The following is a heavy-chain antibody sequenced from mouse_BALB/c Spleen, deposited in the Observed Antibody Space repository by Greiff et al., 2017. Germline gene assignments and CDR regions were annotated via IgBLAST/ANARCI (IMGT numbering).Heavy chain of an antibody. CDR1: GYTFTSYY. CDR2: INPNNGGT. Sequence: VQLQQSGAELVKPGASVKLSCKASGYTFTSYYMYWVKQRPGQGLEWIGEINPNNGGTSYNQKFKGKAILTVDKSSSTAYMELRSLTSEDSAVYYCARWGRVLDAMDYWGQGTSVTVSS. V-gene: IGHV1-53*01. CDR3: ARWGRVLDAMDY. D-gene: IGHD2-14*01. J-gene: IGHJ4*01.